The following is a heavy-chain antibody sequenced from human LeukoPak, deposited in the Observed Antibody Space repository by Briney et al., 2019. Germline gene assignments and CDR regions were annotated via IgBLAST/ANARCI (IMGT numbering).Heavy chain of an antibody. CDR1: GGSISSYY. D-gene: IGHD6-19*01. Sequence: PSETLSLTCTVSGGSISSYYWSWIRQPPGKGLEWIGYIYYSGSTNYNPSLKSRVTISVDTSKNQFSLKLSSVTAADTAVYYCARDFYSSGWYDYWGQGTLVTVSS. CDR2: IYYSGST. V-gene: IGHV4-59*01. CDR3: ARDFYSSGWYDY. J-gene: IGHJ4*02.